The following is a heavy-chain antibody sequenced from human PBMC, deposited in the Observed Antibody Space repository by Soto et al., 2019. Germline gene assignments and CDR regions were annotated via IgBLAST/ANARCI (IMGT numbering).Heavy chain of an antibody. J-gene: IGHJ6*02. D-gene: IGHD4-17*01. CDR2: ISWNSDSL. V-gene: IGHV3-9*01. CDR3: AKDMGRDYGNFCCSGYYHNGIYV. CDR1: GFTFSDYY. Sequence: GGSLRLCCAASGFTFSDYYMSWIRQAPGKGLEWVSGISWNSDSLGYADSVKGRFTISRDNAKNSLYLEMNSLRAEDTALYHCAKDMGRDYGNFCCSGYYHNGIYVRAQRTPV.